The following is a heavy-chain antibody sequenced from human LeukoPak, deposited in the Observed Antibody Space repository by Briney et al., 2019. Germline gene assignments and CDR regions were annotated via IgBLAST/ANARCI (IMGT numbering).Heavy chain of an antibody. D-gene: IGHD1-26*01. V-gene: IGHV3-33*01. J-gene: IGHJ4*02. CDR2: IWYDGSNK. Sequence: GRSLRLSCAASGFTFSSYGMHWVRKAPGKGLEWVAVIWYDGSNKYYADSVKGRFTISRDNSKNTLYLQMNSLRAEDTAVYYCATHCGSYLDYWGQGTLVTVSS. CDR1: GFTFSSYG. CDR3: ATHCGSYLDY.